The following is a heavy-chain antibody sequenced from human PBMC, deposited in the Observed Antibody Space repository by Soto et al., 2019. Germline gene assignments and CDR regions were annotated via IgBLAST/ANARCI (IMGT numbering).Heavy chain of an antibody. Sequence: EVQLVESGGGLVQPGGSLRLSCAASGFTFSDHYMDWVRQAPGKGLEWVARSRNRVNSHTTEYAASVKGRFTISRDESKSSLYQQVHSLKNEDTAVYYCTRGLLGGAPSYTFHGMDVWRQGSTVTVYS. CDR2: SRNRVNSHTT. CDR1: GFTFSDHY. V-gene: IGHV3-72*01. CDR3: TRGLLGGAPSYTFHGMDV. D-gene: IGHD1-26*01. J-gene: IGHJ6*01.